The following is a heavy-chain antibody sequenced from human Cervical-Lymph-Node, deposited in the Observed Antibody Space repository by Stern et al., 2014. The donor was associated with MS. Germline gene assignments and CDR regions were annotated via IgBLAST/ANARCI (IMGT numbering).Heavy chain of an antibody. V-gene: IGHV3-30*03. CDR2: ISYDGSNK. Sequence: VQLVESGGGVVQPGRSLRLSCAASGFTFSSYGMHWVRQAPGKGLEWVAVISYDGSNKYYADSVKGRFTISRDNSKNTLYLQMNSLRAEDTAVYYCARGIATAYWGQGTLVTVSS. CDR3: ARGIATAY. CDR1: GFTFSSYG. J-gene: IGHJ4*02. D-gene: IGHD6-13*01.